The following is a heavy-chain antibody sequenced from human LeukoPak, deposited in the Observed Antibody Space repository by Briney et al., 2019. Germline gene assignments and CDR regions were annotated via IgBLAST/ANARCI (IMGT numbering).Heavy chain of an antibody. CDR1: GDIVSSDSAA. V-gene: IGHV6-1*01. CDR3: ARGPVFGDIVVVVAATLPRYFDY. CDR2: TYYRSKWYN. J-gene: IGHJ4*02. Sequence: SQTLSLTCAISGDIVSSDSAAWNWIRQSPSRGLEWLGRTYYRSKWYNDYAVSVKSRITINPDTSKNQFSLKLSSVTAADTAVYYCARGPVFGDIVVVVAATLPRYFDYWGQGTLVTVSS. D-gene: IGHD2-15*01.